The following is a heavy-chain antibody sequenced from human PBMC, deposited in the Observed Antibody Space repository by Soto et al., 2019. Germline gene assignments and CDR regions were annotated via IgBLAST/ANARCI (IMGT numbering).Heavy chain of an antibody. D-gene: IGHD2-2*01. J-gene: IGHJ6*02. CDR1: GYTFTSYG. CDR3: ARDSSCSSTSCYFIYYYGMDV. Sequence: ASVKVSCKASGYTFTSYGISWVRQAPGQGLEWMGWISAYNGNTNYAQKLQGRVTMTTDTSTSTAYMELRSLRSDDTAVYYCARDSSCSSTSCYFIYYYGMDVWGQGTTVTV. CDR2: ISAYNGNT. V-gene: IGHV1-18*01.